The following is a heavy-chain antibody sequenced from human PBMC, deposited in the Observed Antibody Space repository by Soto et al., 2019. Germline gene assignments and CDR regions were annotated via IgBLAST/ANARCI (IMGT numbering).Heavy chain of an antibody. J-gene: IGHJ6*02. CDR3: AREDDAAGMDV. CDR1: ASSISLYY. D-gene: IGHD1-1*01. CDR2: IYHSGSS. Sequence: QVHLQESGPGLVKPSETVSLTCTIGASSISLYYWGWVRQPPGKGLEWIGSIYHSGSSYYNPSLKSRVSLSLETSRGQLSLNLTSVTAADTADYYCAREDDAAGMDVWGQGTTVIVSS. V-gene: IGHV4-38-2*02.